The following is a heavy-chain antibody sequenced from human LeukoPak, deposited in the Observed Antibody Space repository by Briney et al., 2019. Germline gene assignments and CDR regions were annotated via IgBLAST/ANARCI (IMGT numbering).Heavy chain of an antibody. J-gene: IGHJ1*01. CDR3: ASKTHYDSSGYFVVVARAEYFQH. CDR1: GRFFSGLY. Sequence: SDPLSLTCAVYGRFFSGLYWRGIPQPPGKAVEWIGEINHSGSNNYSPSLKSRVTISVDTSKNQFSLKLSSVTAADTAVYYCASKTHYDSSGYFVVVARAEYFQHWGQGTLVTVSS. CDR2: INHSGSN. V-gene: IGHV4-34*01. D-gene: IGHD3-22*01.